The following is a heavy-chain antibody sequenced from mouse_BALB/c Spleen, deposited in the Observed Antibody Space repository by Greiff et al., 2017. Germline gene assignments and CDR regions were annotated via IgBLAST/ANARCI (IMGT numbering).Heavy chain of an antibody. CDR2: IDPENGDT. V-gene: IGHV14-4*02. Sequence: VQLQQSGAELVRSGASVKLSCTASGFNIKDYYMHWVKQRPEQGLEWIGWIDPENGDTEYAPKFQGKATMTADTSSNTAYLQLSSLTSEDTAVYYCNGDYGNFLAYWGQGTLVTVSA. CDR3: NGDYGNFLAY. J-gene: IGHJ3*01. CDR1: GFNIKDYY. D-gene: IGHD2-1*01.